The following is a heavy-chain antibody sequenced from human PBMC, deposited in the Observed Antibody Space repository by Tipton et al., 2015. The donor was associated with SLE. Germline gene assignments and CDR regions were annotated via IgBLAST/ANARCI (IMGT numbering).Heavy chain of an antibody. Sequence: LSLTCAASGFTFSSYWMSWVRQAPGKGLEWVANIKQDGSEKYYVDSVKGRFTISRDNAKNSLYLQMNSLRAEDTAVYYCARDEVAAAGTLDYWGQGTLVTVSS. V-gene: IGHV3-7*01. CDR3: ARDEVAAAGTLDY. CDR2: IKQDGSEK. CDR1: GFTFSSYW. D-gene: IGHD6-13*01. J-gene: IGHJ4*02.